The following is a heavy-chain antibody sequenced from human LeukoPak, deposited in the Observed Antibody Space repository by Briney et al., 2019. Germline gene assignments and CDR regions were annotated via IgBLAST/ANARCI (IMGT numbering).Heavy chain of an antibody. V-gene: IGHV4-59*01. J-gene: IGHJ4*02. CDR2: IYYSGST. D-gene: IGHD2-15*01. CDR1: GGSISGYY. CDR3: ARAGPGYCSGSSCFDY. Sequence: SETLSLTCTVSGGSISGYYWSWIRQPPGKGLEWIGYIYYSGSTNYSPSLKSRVTISLDTSKNQFSLKLSSVTAADTAVYYCARAGPGYCSGSSCFDYWGQGTLVTASS.